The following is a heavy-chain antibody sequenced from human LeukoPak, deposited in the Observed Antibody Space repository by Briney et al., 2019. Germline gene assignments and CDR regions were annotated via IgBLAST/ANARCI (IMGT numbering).Heavy chain of an antibody. CDR2: IYYSGST. CDR3: ARGPYYDILTGYPDAFDI. D-gene: IGHD3-9*01. V-gene: IGHV4-59*01. Sequence: SETLSLTYTVSGGSISSYYWSWIRQPPGKGLEWIGYIYYSGSTNYNPSLKSRVTISVDTSKNQFSLKLSSVTAADTAVYYCARGPYYDILTGYPDAFDIWGQGTMVTVSS. J-gene: IGHJ3*02. CDR1: GGSISSYY.